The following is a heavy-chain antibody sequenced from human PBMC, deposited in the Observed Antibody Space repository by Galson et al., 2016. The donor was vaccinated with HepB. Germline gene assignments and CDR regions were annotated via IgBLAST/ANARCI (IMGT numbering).Heavy chain of an antibody. Sequence: LVKPTQTLTLTCTFSGVSLNTHGVGVGWVRQPPGKGLEWIAEIYHTGLTTYNPSLKSRVTISMDKSKNHLSLDLNSVTAADTAVYYCAREFAADAFDIWGQGTMVTVSS. CDR1: GVSLNTHGVG. V-gene: IGHV4/OR15-8*02. D-gene: IGHD3-10*01. J-gene: IGHJ3*02. CDR2: IYHTGLT. CDR3: AREFAADAFDI.